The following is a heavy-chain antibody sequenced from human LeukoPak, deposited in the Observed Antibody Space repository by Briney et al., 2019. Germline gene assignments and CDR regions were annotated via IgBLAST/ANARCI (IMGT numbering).Heavy chain of an antibody. V-gene: IGHV4-31*03. CDR2: IYYSGST. CDR1: GGSISSGGYY. Sequence: SETLSLTCTVSGGSISSGGYYWSWIRQHPGKGLEWIGYIYYSGSTYYNPSLKSRVTISVDTSKNQFSMKLSSVTAADTAVYYCARIYCSSSSCYSDYWGQGTLVTVSA. J-gene: IGHJ4*02. CDR3: ARIYCSSSSCYSDY. D-gene: IGHD2-2*02.